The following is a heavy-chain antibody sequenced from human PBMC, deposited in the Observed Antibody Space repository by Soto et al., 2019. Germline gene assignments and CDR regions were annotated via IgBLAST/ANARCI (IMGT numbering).Heavy chain of an antibody. V-gene: IGHV3-23*01. CDR1: GFTFSSYA. CDR2: ISDDGGST. D-gene: IGHD6-19*01. J-gene: IGHJ4*02. Sequence: GGSLRLSCAASGFTFSSYAMTWVRQAPGKGLEWVSGISDDGGSTYYADSVKGRFTISRDNSKNTLYLQMNSLRAEDTAVYYCAKDAGGYSSGWYTPYWGQGTPVTVSS. CDR3: AKDAGGYSSGWYTPY.